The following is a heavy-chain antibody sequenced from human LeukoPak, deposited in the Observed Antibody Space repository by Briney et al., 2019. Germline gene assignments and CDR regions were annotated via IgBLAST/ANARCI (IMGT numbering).Heavy chain of an antibody. V-gene: IGHV1-46*01. D-gene: IGHD2-2*01. CDR1: GYTFTSYY. CDR3: ARDSVVGGGLNNWLDP. Sequence: ASVKVSCKASGYTFTSYYMHWVRQAPGQGLEWMGIINPSGGSTSYAQKFQGRVTMTRDTSTSTVYMELSSLRSEDTAVYYCARDSVVGGGLNNWLDPWGQGTLVTVSS. J-gene: IGHJ5*02. CDR2: INPSGGST.